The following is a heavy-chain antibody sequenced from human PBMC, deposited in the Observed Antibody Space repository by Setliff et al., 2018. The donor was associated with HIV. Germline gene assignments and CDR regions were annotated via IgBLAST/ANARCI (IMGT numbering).Heavy chain of an antibody. V-gene: IGHV3-53*05. CDR2: IYGGGAT. CDR1: GFSVTNNY. CDR3: ANSLAPGWELLEALLDY. J-gene: IGHJ4*02. D-gene: IGHD1-26*01. Sequence: GGSLRLSCVASGFSVTNNYINWVRQAPGKGLEWVSVIYGGGATSCADSVKGRFNISRDSSNNTVYLQMNSLRTEDTAVYYCANSLAPGWELLEALLDYWGQGTLVTVSS.